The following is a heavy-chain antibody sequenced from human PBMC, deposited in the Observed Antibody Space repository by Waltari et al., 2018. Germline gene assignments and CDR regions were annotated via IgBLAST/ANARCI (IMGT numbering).Heavy chain of an antibody. Sequence: GFTFSSYAMHWVRQAPGKGLEWVAVISYDGSNKYYADSVKGRFTISRDNSKNTLYLQMNSLRAEDTAVYYCARDLVTAPRNYGSLDLWGQGTLVTVSS. CDR2: ISYDGSNK. D-gene: IGHD4-4*01. V-gene: IGHV3-30-3*01. J-gene: IGHJ4*02. CDR1: GFTFSSYA. CDR3: ARDLVTAPRNYGSLDL.